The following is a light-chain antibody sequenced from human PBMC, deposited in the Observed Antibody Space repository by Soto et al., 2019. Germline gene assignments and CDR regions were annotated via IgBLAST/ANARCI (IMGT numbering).Light chain of an antibody. CDR3: SSYTSRSTVI. CDR2: DVD. V-gene: IGLV2-14*03. Sequence: QSALTQPASVAGSPGQSITISCTGTNNDVGGFNFVSWYQQHPGKVPKLLIYDVDDRPSGVSNRFSGSRSGNTASLTISGLQADDEADYYCSSYTSRSTVIFGGGTQLTVL. J-gene: IGLJ2*01. CDR1: NNDVGGFNF.